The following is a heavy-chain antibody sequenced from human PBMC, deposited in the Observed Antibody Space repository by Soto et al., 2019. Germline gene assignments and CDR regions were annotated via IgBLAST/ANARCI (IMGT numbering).Heavy chain of an antibody. Sequence: SETLSLTCTVSGGSITSYYWSWIRQPPGKGLEWIGYIYFSGSANYNPSLKSRVTISVDTSKNQFSLKLSSVTAADTAVYYCARAQYSSSSSWNDYWGQGTLVTVSS. CDR2: IYFSGSA. D-gene: IGHD6-6*01. V-gene: IGHV4-59*08. CDR1: GGSITSYY. J-gene: IGHJ4*02. CDR3: ARAQYSSSSSWNDY.